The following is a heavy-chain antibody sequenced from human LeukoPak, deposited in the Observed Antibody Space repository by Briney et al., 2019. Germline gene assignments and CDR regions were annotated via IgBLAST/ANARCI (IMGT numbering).Heavy chain of an antibody. CDR3: TKEETRGGDLHY. V-gene: IGHV3-21*01. D-gene: IGHD2-21*02. CDR2: ISFNNVI. J-gene: IGHJ4*02. CDR1: AFTFSSYS. Sequence: TGGSLRLSCAASAFTFSSYSMNWVRQAPGKGLEWISSISFNNVIFYAASVRGRFTISGDNAKNSFYLQMSSLRVEDTAVYYCTKEETRGGDLHYWGQGALVTVSS.